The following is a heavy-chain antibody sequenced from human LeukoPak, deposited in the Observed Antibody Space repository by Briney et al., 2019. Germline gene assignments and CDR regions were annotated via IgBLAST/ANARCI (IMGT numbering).Heavy chain of an antibody. Sequence: PGRSLRLSCAASGFTFSSYGMHWVRQAPGKGLEWVAVISYDGSNKYYADSVKGRFTISRDNSKNTLYLQMNSLRAEDTAVYYCARFHYDFWSGYQIGYFDLWGPGTLVTVSS. J-gene: IGHJ2*01. CDR2: ISYDGSNK. CDR1: GFTFSSYG. CDR3: ARFHYDFWSGYQIGYFDL. V-gene: IGHV3-30*03. D-gene: IGHD3-3*01.